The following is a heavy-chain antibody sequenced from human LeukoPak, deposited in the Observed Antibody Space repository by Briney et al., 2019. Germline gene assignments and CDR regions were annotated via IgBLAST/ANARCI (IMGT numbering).Heavy chain of an antibody. Sequence: SQTLSLTCAISGDSVSSNSAAWNWIRQSPSRGLEWLGRTYYRSKWYNDYAVSVKSRITINPDTSKNQFSLQLNSVTPEDTAVYYCATSRILWFGELTYIFDYWGQGTLVTVSS. CDR2: TYYRSKWYN. CDR3: ATSRILWFGELTYIFDY. CDR1: GDSVSSNSAA. V-gene: IGHV6-1*01. D-gene: IGHD3-10*01. J-gene: IGHJ4*02.